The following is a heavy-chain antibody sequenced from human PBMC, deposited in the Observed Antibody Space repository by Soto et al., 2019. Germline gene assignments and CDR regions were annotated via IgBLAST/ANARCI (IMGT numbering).Heavy chain of an antibody. V-gene: IGHV3-23*01. Sequence: PGGSLRLSCAASGFTFSSYAMSWVRQAPGKGLEWVSAISGSGGSTYYADSVKGRFTISRDNSKNTLYLQMNSLRAEDKDVYYCAKDSAGLSTMFDYWGQGTLVTVPQ. CDR3: AKDSAGLSTMFDY. CDR2: ISGSGGST. J-gene: IGHJ4*02. D-gene: IGHD6-13*01. CDR1: GFTFSSYA.